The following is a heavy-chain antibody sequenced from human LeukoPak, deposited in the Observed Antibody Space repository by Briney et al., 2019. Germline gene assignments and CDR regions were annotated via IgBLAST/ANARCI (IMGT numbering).Heavy chain of an antibody. D-gene: IGHD6-13*01. CDR2: FXPEDGET. Sequence: CXXXGYTLTELSXXWVXQAPGKXXXXXXGFXPEDGETIYAQKFQGRVTMTEDTSTDTAYMELSSLRSEDTAVYYCATGIKLIRPDYYYGMDVWGQGTTVTVSS. CDR3: ATGIKLIRPDYYYGMDV. J-gene: IGHJ6*02. CDR1: GYTLTELS. V-gene: IGHV1-24*01.